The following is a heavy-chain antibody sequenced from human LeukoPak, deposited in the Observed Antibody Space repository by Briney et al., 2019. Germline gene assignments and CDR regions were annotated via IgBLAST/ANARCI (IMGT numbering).Heavy chain of an antibody. Sequence: GGSLRLSCAASGFTFSSYSMNWVRQAPGKGLEWVSFISSSSSSIYYADSVEGRFTISRDNAKHSLYLQMNSLRAEDTAVYYCARDDVLSLGISFDLWGRGTLVTVSS. V-gene: IGHV3-48*04. CDR3: ARDDVLSLGISFDL. D-gene: IGHD3-10*02. CDR2: ISSSSSSI. J-gene: IGHJ2*01. CDR1: GFTFSSYS.